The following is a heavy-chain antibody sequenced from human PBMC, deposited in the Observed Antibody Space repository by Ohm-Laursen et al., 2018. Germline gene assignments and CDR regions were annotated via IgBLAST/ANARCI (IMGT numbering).Heavy chain of an antibody. J-gene: IGHJ6*02. CDR3: AKGGVDISFYFAMDV. D-gene: IGHD3-3*01. CDR2: ISWNSGVI. CDR1: GFIFDDYA. Sequence: SLRLSCTASGFIFDDYAMYWVRQGPGKGLEWVSGISWNSGVIAYADSVKGRFTISRDNAKNSLYLQMDSLRAEDTALYYCAKGGVDISFYFAMDVWGQGTTVTVSS. V-gene: IGHV3-9*01.